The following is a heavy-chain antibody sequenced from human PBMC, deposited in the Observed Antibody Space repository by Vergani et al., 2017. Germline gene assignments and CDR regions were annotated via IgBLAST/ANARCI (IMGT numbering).Heavy chain of an antibody. CDR2: IWYDGSNK. Sequence: QVQLVESGGGVVQPGRSLRLSCAASGFTFSSYGMHWVRQAPGKGLEWVAVIWYDGSNKYYADYVKGRFTISRDNSKNTLYLLMNSMRAEDTAVYYCARDLGQQLVLGWFDPWGQGTLVTVSS. V-gene: IGHV3-33*01. CDR3: ARDLGQQLVLGWFDP. D-gene: IGHD6-13*01. CDR1: GFTFSSYG. J-gene: IGHJ5*02.